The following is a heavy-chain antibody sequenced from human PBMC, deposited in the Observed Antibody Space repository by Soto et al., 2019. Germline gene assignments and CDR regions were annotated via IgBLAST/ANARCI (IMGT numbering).Heavy chain of an antibody. D-gene: IGHD1-1*01. CDR1: GGAITYY. J-gene: IGHJ6*02. Sequence: AEPLSLTCTVSGGAITYYWSWLSQPPGKRLEWIGYIYYGGTTLYTPSLGSRVTISIDTSKNQFSLKLTSVTAADTAVYYCARHAIIRKVQNGMDVWGQGTTVT. V-gene: IGHV4-59*01. CDR3: ARHAIIRKVQNGMDV. CDR2: IYYGGTT.